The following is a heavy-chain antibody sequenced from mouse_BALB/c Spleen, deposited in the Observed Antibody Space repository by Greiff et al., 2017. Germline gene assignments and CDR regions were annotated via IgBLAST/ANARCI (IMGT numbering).Heavy chain of an antibody. Sequence: EVQVVESGGGLVKPGGSLKLSCAASGFTFSDYYMYWVRQTPEKRLEWVATISDGGSYTYYPDSVKGRFTISRDNAKNNLYLQMSSLKSEDTAMYYCARGGITTATFDYWGQGTTLTVSS. V-gene: IGHV5-4*02. D-gene: IGHD1-2*01. CDR3: ARGGITTATFDY. CDR2: ISDGGSYT. J-gene: IGHJ2*01. CDR1: GFTFSDYY.